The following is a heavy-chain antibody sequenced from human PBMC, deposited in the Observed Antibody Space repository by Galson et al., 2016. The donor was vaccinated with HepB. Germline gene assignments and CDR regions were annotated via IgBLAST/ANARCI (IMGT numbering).Heavy chain of an antibody. CDR2: ISHDGSNS. V-gene: IGHV3-33*05. CDR1: GLTFNVYG. Sequence: SLRLSCAASGLTFNVYGMHWVRQAPGKGLEWVASISHDGSNSYHVDSVKGRFTISRDNFKSTLYLEMNSLRAEDTAVYYCAKDGWFGERDRYYYGMDVWGQGTTVTVSS. CDR3: AKDGWFGERDRYYYGMDV. J-gene: IGHJ6*01. D-gene: IGHD3-10*01.